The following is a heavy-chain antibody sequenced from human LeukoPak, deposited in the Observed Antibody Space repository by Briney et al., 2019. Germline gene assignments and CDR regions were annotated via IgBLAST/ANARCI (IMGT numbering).Heavy chain of an antibody. D-gene: IGHD3-10*01. CDR1: GYSFTSYW. Sequence: GESLKISCKGSGYSFTSYWIGWVRPMPGKGLEWMGIIYPGDSDTRYSPSFQGQVTISADKSISTAYLQWSSLKASDTAMYYCARGYYYGSGPDAFDIWGQGTMVTVSS. V-gene: IGHV5-51*01. CDR2: IYPGDSDT. J-gene: IGHJ3*02. CDR3: ARGYYYGSGPDAFDI.